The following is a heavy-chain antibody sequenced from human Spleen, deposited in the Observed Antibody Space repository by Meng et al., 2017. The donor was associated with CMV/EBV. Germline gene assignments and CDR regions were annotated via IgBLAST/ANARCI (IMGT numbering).Heavy chain of an antibody. V-gene: IGHV3-23*01. CDR3: TRDLVRSGGNL. D-gene: IGHD3-10*01. CDR1: GFTFSSYA. CDR2: ISGSGGNT. Sequence: GESLKISCAASGFTFSSYAMSWVRQAPGKGLEWVSSISGSGGNTYYADSVKGRFTISRDNSKNTLYLQMNSLRSDDTAVYYCTRDLVRSGGNLWGQGTLVTVSS. J-gene: IGHJ5*02.